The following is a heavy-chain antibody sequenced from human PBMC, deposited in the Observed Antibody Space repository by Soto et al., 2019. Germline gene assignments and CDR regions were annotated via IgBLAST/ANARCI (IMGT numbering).Heavy chain of an antibody. Sequence: PGGSLRLCCAASGFTFSSYGMHWVRQAPGKGLEWVAVITNGGSNKYYADSVKGRFTISRDNAKNTLYLQMNSLRAEDTAVYYCARAHTAMVIGGFDYWGQGTLVTVSS. D-gene: IGHD5-18*01. J-gene: IGHJ4*02. V-gene: IGHV3-30*03. CDR2: ITNGGSNK. CDR3: ARAHTAMVIGGFDY. CDR1: GFTFSSYG.